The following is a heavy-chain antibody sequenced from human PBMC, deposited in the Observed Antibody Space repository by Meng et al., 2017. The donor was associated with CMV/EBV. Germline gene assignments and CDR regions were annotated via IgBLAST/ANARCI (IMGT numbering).Heavy chain of an antibody. CDR1: GYTFTGYY. Sequence: GESLKISCKASGYTFTGYYMHWVRQAPGQGLEWTGWINPNSGGTNYAQKFQGRVTMTRDTSISTAYMELSRLRSDDTAVYYCARVNQVRIAAAGIGYWGQGTLVTVSS. J-gene: IGHJ4*02. CDR3: ARVNQVRIAAAGIGY. D-gene: IGHD6-13*01. V-gene: IGHV1-2*02. CDR2: INPNSGGT.